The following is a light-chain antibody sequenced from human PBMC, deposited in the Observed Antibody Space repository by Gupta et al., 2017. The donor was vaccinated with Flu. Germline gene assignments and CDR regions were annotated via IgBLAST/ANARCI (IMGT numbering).Light chain of an antibody. V-gene: IGKV1D-8*03. CDR2: AAS. CDR1: RDISAY. CDR3: HQYYGFSYS. J-gene: IGKJ2*03. Sequence: VIWMTQSPSLLSASTGDRVTITCRASRDISAYLAWYQQKPGEAPELLIYAASTLQRGVPSRFSGSGHGTEFTLTITSLQAEDFAIYHCHQYYGFSYSFGQGTRLEIK.